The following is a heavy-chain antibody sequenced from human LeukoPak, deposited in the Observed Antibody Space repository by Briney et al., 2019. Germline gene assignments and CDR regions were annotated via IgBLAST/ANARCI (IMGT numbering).Heavy chain of an antibody. J-gene: IGHJ5*02. Sequence: SETLSLTCAVYGGSFSGYFWSWIRQPPGKGLEWIGEINHSGSTNYNPSLKSRVTISVDTSKNQFSLKLSSVTAADTAVYYCASGGFWSGYFTWGQGILVTVSS. D-gene: IGHD3-3*01. CDR2: INHSGST. V-gene: IGHV4-34*01. CDR1: GGSFSGYF. CDR3: ASGGFWSGYFT.